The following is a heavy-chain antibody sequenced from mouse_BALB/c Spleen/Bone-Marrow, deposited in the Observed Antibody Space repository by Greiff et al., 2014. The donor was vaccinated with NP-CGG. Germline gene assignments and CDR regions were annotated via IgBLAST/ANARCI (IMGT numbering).Heavy chain of an antibody. V-gene: IGHV1-80*01. Sequence: VQLQQSGAELVRPGSSVKISCKSSGYSFSNYWMNRMKQRPGQGLEWIGQIYPGDGDTNYNGKFKGKATLTADKSSSTAYMQLSSLTSEDSAVYFCASRGDYPYAMDYWGQGTSVTVSS. J-gene: IGHJ4*01. CDR3: ASRGDYPYAMDY. D-gene: IGHD2-4*01. CDR2: IYPGDGDT. CDR1: GYSFSNYW.